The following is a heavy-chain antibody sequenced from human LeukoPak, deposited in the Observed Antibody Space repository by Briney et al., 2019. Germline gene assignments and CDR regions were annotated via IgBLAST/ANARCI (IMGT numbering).Heavy chain of an antibody. CDR1: GFSISSSSYF. V-gene: IGHV4-39*01. D-gene: IGHD3-10*01. J-gene: IGHJ6*03. Sequence: PSETLSLTCSVSGFSISSSSYFWGWIRQPPGKGLEWIASVHHSGSTYYNPSLKSRLTISVYTSKNQFSLKMSSVTAADTAVYFCARQLYVSGSYYAPMDVWGKGTTVTISS. CDR3: ARQLYVSGSYYAPMDV. CDR2: VHHSGST.